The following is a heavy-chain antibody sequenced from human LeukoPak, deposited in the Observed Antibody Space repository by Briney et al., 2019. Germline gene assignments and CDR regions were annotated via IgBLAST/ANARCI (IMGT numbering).Heavy chain of an antibody. V-gene: IGHV3-23*01. J-gene: IGHJ3*02. Sequence: GGSLRLSCAASGFTFSSYAMSWVRQAPGKGLEWVSAISGGGDSTYYADSVKGRFTISRDNSKSTLYLQMNSLRAEDTAVYYCAKGIRHCSSTSCYSRDAFDIWGQGTMVTVSS. CDR2: ISGGGDST. CDR1: GFTFSSYA. CDR3: AKGIRHCSSTSCYSRDAFDI. D-gene: IGHD2-2*02.